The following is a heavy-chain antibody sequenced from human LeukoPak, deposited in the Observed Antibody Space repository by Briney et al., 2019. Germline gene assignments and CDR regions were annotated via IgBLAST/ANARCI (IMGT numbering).Heavy chain of an antibody. Sequence: GGSLRLSCAASGFTFSSYWMDWVRQAPGKGLEWVANIKHDGSEKYYVDSVKGRFTISRDNAKNSLYLQMNSLRAEDTAVYYCARDLYIFAPPYFMDVRGKGTTVTVSS. CDR1: GFTFSSYW. D-gene: IGHD3-3*02. CDR2: IKHDGSEK. J-gene: IGHJ6*03. CDR3: ARDLYIFAPPYFMDV. V-gene: IGHV3-7*01.